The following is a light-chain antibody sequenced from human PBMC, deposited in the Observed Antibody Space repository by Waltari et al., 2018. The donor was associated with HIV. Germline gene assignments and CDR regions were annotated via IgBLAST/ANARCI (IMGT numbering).Light chain of an antibody. Sequence: EIVLTQSPGTLSLSPGERATLSCRASQSVNNRYIAWYQQKPVQTPRLLMYGASSRATGIPDRFSGSGSGTDFTLTISRLEPEDFAVYYCQQYDTPPFTFGPGTKVDIK. J-gene: IGKJ3*01. CDR3: QQYDTPPFT. CDR1: QSVNNRY. CDR2: GAS. V-gene: IGKV3-20*01.